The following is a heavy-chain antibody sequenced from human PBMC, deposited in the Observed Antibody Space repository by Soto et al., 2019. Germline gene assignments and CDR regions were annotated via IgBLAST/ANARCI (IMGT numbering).Heavy chain of an antibody. J-gene: IGHJ4*02. CDR2: IWYDGSNK. CDR3: ARGGTRFSPPLNTQGTPVLAY. CDR1: GFTFSSYG. D-gene: IGHD1-1*01. Sequence: HVQLVESGGGVVQPGRSLRLSCAASGFTFSSYGMHWVRQAPGKGLEWVAVIWYDGSNKYYADSVKGRFTISRDNSKNTLYLQMNSLRAEDTAVYYCARGGTRFSPPLNTQGTPVLAYWGQGTLVTVSS. V-gene: IGHV3-33*01.